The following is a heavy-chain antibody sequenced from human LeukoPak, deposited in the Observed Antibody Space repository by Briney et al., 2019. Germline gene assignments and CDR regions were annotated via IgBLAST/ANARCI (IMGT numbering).Heavy chain of an antibody. Sequence: ASVKVSCKTSGYTFTTYDINWVRQATGQGLEWMGWMNPNSGYTGFAQKFQGRVTMTRDTSTSTAYMELNSLRSKDTAVYYCVRVYGAIDYWGQGTLVTVSS. V-gene: IGHV1-8*01. CDR3: VRVYGAIDY. CDR2: MNPNSGYT. J-gene: IGHJ4*02. CDR1: GYTFTTYD. D-gene: IGHD4-17*01.